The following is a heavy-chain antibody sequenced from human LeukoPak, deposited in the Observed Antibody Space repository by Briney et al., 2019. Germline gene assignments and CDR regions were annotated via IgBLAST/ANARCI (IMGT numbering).Heavy chain of an antibody. D-gene: IGHD3-10*01. V-gene: IGHV3-23*01. CDR1: GFTFSSYA. J-gene: IGHJ4*02. CDR3: AKSGSRLLWFGELQYYFDY. Sequence: PGGSPRLSCAASGFTFSSYAMSWVRQAPGKGLEWVSAISGSGGSTYYADSVKGRFTISRDNSKNTLYLQMNSLRAEDTAVYYCAKSGSRLLWFGELQYYFDYWGQGTLVTVSS. CDR2: ISGSGGST.